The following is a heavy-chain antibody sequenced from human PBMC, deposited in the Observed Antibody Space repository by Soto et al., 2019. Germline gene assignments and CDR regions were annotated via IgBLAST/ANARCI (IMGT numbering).Heavy chain of an antibody. CDR3: ARELGITGTRYFQH. Sequence: PGGSLRLSCAASGFTFSSYSMNWVRQAPGKGLEWVSSISSSSSYIYYADSVKGRFTISRDSAKNSLYLQMNSLRAEDTAVYYCARELGITGTRYFQHWGQGTLVTVSS. V-gene: IGHV3-21*01. D-gene: IGHD1-7*01. CDR2: ISSSSSYI. J-gene: IGHJ1*01. CDR1: GFTFSSYS.